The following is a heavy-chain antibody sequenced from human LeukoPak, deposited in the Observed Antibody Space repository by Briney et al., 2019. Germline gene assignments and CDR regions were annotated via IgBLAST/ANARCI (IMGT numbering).Heavy chain of an antibody. CDR3: ASGYYSPF. CDR1: GFTFSTYW. CDR2: INSDGSST. J-gene: IGHJ4*02. D-gene: IGHD3-22*01. Sequence: AESLTLSCAASGFTFSTYWMHWVRQAPGKGLVWVSRINSDGSSTYYADSVKGRFTISRDNAKNTLYLQMNSLRAEDTAVYYCASGYYSPFWGQGTLVTVSS. V-gene: IGHV3-74*01.